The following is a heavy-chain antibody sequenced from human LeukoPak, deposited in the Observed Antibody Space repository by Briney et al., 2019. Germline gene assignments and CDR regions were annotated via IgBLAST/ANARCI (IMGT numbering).Heavy chain of an antibody. CDR3: ARLPPRWPYPDY. CDR1: GGSISSYY. J-gene: IGHJ4*02. Sequence: PSETLSLTCTVSGGSISSYYWSWIRQPPGKGLGWIGYIYYSGSTNYNPSLKSRVTISVDTSKNQFSLKLSSVTAADTAVYYCARLPPRWPYPDYWGQGTLVTVSS. V-gene: IGHV4-59*08. D-gene: IGHD5-24*01. CDR2: IYYSGST.